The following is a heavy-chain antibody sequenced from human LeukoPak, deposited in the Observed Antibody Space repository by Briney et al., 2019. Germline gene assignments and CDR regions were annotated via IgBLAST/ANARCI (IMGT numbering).Heavy chain of an antibody. D-gene: IGHD2/OR15-2a*01. J-gene: IGHJ4*02. CDR2: MNPKNGNT. Sequence: ASVKVSCKASGYTFTSLDISWVRQANGQGLEWLGWMNPKNGNTGYAQKFRGRVTITRDTSESIAYMELGGLRSDDTAVYYCARKGSQWDFLVDLWGQGTLVTVSS. CDR1: GYTFTSLD. V-gene: IGHV1-8*03. CDR3: ARKGSQWDFLVDL.